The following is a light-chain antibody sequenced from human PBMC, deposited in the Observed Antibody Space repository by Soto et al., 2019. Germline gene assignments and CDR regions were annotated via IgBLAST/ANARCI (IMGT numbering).Light chain of an antibody. J-gene: IGKJ4*01. Sequence: EIVLTQSPATLSSFPGDRVTLSCRASQYINTRLAWYQHRPGQAPRLLIYQTSLRAAGIPARFSASGSGTDFTLTITDVQPEDFALYYCQERGRWPRAAFGGGTRVDIK. CDR1: QYINTR. CDR3: QERGRWPRAA. CDR2: QTS. V-gene: IGKV3-11*01.